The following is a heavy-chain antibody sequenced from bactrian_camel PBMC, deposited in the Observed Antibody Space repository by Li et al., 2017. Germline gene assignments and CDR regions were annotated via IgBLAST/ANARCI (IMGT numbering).Heavy chain of an antibody. CDR3: AIPTGEGWPFGY. CDR1: GPSSTRTY. J-gene: IGHJ6*01. V-gene: IGHV3S53*01. CDR2: IVSSRST. Sequence: VQLVESGGGSVETGGSLKLSCAASGPSSTRTYMGWFRQAPGKEREGIAGIVSSRSTAYADSVAGRFTISKDNAKNTVNLQLTRLKSDDTALYYCAIPTGEGWPFGYWGQGTQVTVS. D-gene: IGHD5*01.